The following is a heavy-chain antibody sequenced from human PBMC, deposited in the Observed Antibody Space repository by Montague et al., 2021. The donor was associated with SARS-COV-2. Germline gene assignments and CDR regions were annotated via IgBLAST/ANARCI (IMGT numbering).Heavy chain of an antibody. J-gene: IGHJ4*02. V-gene: IGHV6-1*01. Sequence: CAISGDSVSSNIATWNWIRQSPSRALEWLGRTYYRSKWYNDYAESVQSRITIDPDTSKHQFSLHLNSVTPEDTAVYYCARIPVGSKYYFDFWGQGTLVTVSS. CDR2: TYYRSKWYN. CDR1: GDSVSSNIAT. CDR3: ARIPVGSKYYFDF. D-gene: IGHD4-11*01.